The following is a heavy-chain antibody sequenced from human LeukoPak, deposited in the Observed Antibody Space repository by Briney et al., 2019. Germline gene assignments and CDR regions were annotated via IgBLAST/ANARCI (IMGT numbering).Heavy chain of an antibody. D-gene: IGHD6-19*01. CDR1: GFTFSTYA. J-gene: IGHJ4*02. CDR3: AKDHLPGIVVADRDY. V-gene: IGHV3-23*01. CDR2: ISGSGGTT. Sequence: GGSLRLSCATSGFTFSTYAMNWVRQAPGKGLEWVSAISGSGGTTYYADSVKGRFTISRDNSKNTLYLQINSLRAEDTAVYYCAKDHLPGIVVADRDYWGQGTLVTVSS.